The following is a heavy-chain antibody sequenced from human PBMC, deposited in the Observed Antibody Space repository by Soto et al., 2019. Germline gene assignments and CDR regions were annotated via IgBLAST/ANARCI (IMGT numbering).Heavy chain of an antibody. Sequence: ASVKVSCKASGYTFTDCGLHWVRQAPGQGLEWMGWISAANGITKFSQKFQDRVTLTRDTSASTAYMELSSLRSEDTAVYYCARDDFGDYRPFEGWGQGTLVTVAS. CDR3: ARDDFGDYRPFEG. D-gene: IGHD4-17*01. J-gene: IGHJ4*02. CDR1: GYTFTDCG. CDR2: ISAANGIT. V-gene: IGHV1-3*01.